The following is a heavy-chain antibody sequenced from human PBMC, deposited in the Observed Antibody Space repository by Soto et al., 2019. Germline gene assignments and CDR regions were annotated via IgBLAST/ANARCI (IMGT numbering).Heavy chain of an antibody. Sequence: GGSLRLSCAACGFTFSNYWMHWVRQAPGKGLVWVSRVNNDGSGTIYADFVKGRFTISRDNAKNTVYLEMNSLRAEDTALYFCTRGGFMHAFDMLGHGTTVTVSS. CDR1: GFTFSNYW. V-gene: IGHV3-74*01. CDR3: TRGGFMHAFDM. CDR2: VNNDGSGT. J-gene: IGHJ3*02. D-gene: IGHD2-8*01.